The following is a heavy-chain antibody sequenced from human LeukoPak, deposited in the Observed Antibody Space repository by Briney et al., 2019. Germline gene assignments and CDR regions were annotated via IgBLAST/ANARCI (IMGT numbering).Heavy chain of an antibody. CDR1: GLTFSTYS. D-gene: IGHD6-6*01. Sequence: GGSLRLSCAASGLTFSTYSMNWVRQAPGKGLEWVSYISSSNSTIYYADSVKGRFPISRDNAKISLHLQMNTLRDEDTAVYYCAREYSSSSGKALDYWGQGTLVTVSS. CDR2: ISSSNSTI. CDR3: AREYSSSSGKALDY. J-gene: IGHJ4*02. V-gene: IGHV3-48*02.